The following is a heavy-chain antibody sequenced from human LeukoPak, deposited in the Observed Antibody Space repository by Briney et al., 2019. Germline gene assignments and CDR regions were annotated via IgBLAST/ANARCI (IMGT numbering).Heavy chain of an antibody. CDR2: IIPIFGTA. CDR3: AAASGDCSGGSCAGY. Sequence: SVKVSCKASGGTFSSYAISWVRQAPGQGLEWMGRIIPIFGTANYAQKFQGRVTITTDESTSTAYMELSSLRSEDTAVYYCAAASGDCSGGSCAGYWGQGTLVTVTS. D-gene: IGHD2-15*01. V-gene: IGHV1-69*05. J-gene: IGHJ4*02. CDR1: GGTFSSYA.